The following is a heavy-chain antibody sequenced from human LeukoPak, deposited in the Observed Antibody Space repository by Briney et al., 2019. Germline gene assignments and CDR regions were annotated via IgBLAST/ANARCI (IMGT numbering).Heavy chain of an antibody. CDR1: GFTFSDYW. V-gene: IGHV3-7*01. Sequence: GGSLRLSCAASGFTFSDYWMTWVRQAPGKGLEWVANIKEDGSRKYYVDSVKGRFTISRDNAKNSLYLQMNSLRAEDTAVYYCARDGYSGSYWGQGTLVTVSS. CDR2: IKEDGSRK. J-gene: IGHJ4*02. D-gene: IGHD5-12*01. CDR3: ARDGYSGSY.